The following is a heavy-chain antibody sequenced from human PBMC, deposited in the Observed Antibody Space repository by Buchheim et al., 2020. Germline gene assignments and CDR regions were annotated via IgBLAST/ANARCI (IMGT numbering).Heavy chain of an antibody. Sequence: QVQLVQSGVEVKKPGASVKVSCKASGYTFVNYGVNWVRQAPGQGLEWLGWIGASTDYTTYAQKFQDRVTMTIDNSPTTAHMELRILRSDDTAVYYCARGNSGTYPDWDYWGQGTL. V-gene: IGHV1-18*01. CDR1: GYTFVNYG. J-gene: IGHJ4*02. CDR3: ARGNSGTYPDWDY. D-gene: IGHD1-26*01. CDR2: IGASTDYT.